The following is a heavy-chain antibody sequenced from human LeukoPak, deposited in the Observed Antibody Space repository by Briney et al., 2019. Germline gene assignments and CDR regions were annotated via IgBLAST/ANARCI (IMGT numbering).Heavy chain of an antibody. V-gene: IGHV5-51*01. CDR2: IYPGDSDT. CDR1: GYSFTSYW. CDR3: ASRERATYYDYVWGSYTGDAFDI. D-gene: IGHD3-16*01. J-gene: IGHJ3*02. Sequence: GQSLKISCHGSGYSFTSYWIGWVRQMPGKGLEWMGIIYPGDSDTRYSPSFQGQVYISADKSISTAYLQWSSLKASDTAMYYCASRERATYYDYVWGSYTGDAFDIWGQGTMVTVSS.